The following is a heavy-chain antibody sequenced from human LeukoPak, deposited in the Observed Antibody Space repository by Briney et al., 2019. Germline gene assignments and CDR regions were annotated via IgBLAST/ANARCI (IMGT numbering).Heavy chain of an antibody. CDR1: GGSISSGGYY. Sequence: SETLSLTCTVSGGSISSGGYYWSWIRQSPGKGLEWIGEGGDRGGTKYSPSLKSRVTISADTSKNQFSLNLNSVTAADTAVYYCAKNGQTGFSFDPWGQGTLVTVSS. D-gene: IGHD1-1*01. J-gene: IGHJ5*02. CDR3: AKNGQTGFSFDP. V-gene: IGHV4-39*07. CDR2: GGDRGGT.